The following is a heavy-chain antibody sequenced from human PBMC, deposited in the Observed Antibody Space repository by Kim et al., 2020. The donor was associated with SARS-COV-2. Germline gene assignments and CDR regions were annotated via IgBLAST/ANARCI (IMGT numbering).Heavy chain of an antibody. CDR2: ISGSGGST. CDR1: GFTFSSYA. V-gene: IGHV3-23*01. Sequence: GGSLRLSCAASGFTFSSYAMSWVRQAPGKGLEWVSAISGSGGSTYYADSVKGRFTISRDNSKNTLYLQMNSLRAEDTAVYYCAKEFQQLVLKCDAFDYWGQGTMVTVSS. CDR3: AKEFQQLVLKCDAFDY. D-gene: IGHD6-13*01. J-gene: IGHJ3*01.